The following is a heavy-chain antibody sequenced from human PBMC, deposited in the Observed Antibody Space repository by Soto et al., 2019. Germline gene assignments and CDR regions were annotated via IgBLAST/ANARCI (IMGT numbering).Heavy chain of an antibody. CDR2: IYYSGGT. Sequence: SETLSLTCAVSGGSISSGVYYWSWIRQPPGKGLEWIGYIYYSGGTNYNPSLKSRVTISVDTSKNQFSLKLSSMTAADTAVYYCARVPNSKSAFDIWGQGTMVTVSS. J-gene: IGHJ3*02. V-gene: IGHV4-61*08. D-gene: IGHD4-4*01. CDR3: ARVPNSKSAFDI. CDR1: GGSISSGVYY.